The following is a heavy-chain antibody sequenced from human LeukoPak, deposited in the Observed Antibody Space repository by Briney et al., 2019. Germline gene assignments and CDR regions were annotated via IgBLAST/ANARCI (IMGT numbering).Heavy chain of an antibody. V-gene: IGHV3-43D*03. D-gene: IGHD6-19*01. CDR1: GFTFDDYA. CDR2: ISWDGGST. Sequence: GGSLRLSCAASGFTFDDYAMHWVRQAPGKGLEWVSLISWDGGSTYYADSVKGRFTISRDNSKNSLYLQMNSLRAEDTALYYCAKDKHSSGWLPGGFDYWGQGTLVTVSS. CDR3: AKDKHSSGWLPGGFDY. J-gene: IGHJ4*02.